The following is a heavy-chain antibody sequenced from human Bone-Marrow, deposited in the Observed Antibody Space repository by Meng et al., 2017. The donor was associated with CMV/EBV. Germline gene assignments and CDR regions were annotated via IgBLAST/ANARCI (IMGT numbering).Heavy chain of an antibody. V-gene: IGHV4-34*01. CDR2: INHIGST. Sequence: SETLSLTCAVYGGSFSGHYWSWIRQSPGKGLEWIGEINHIGSTNYNPSLKSRVTISVDTSKNQFSLKLRSVTAADTAVYYCARVGPYYYDSSGFTGNWFDPWGQGTRVTGSS. D-gene: IGHD3-22*01. CDR3: ARVGPYYYDSSGFTGNWFDP. CDR1: GGSFSGHY. J-gene: IGHJ5*02.